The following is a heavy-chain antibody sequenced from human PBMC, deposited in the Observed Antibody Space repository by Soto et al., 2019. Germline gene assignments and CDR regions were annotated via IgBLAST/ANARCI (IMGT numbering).Heavy chain of an antibody. CDR3: ARGPIGYCSGGSCPGAFDI. D-gene: IGHD2-15*01. CDR2: IYYSGST. CDR1: GGSISSYY. V-gene: IGHV4-59*01. J-gene: IGHJ3*02. Sequence: SETLSLTCTVPGGSISSYYWSWIRQPPGKGLKWIGYIYYSGSTNYNPSLKSRVTISVDTSKNQFSLKLSSVTAADTAVYYCARGPIGYCSGGSCPGAFDIWGQGTMVTV.